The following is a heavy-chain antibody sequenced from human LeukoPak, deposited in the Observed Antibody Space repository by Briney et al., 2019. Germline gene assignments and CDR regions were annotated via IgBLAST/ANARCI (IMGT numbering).Heavy chain of an antibody. D-gene: IGHD3-10*01. CDR3: ARDRLGLPHAY. V-gene: IGHV3-7*01. J-gene: IGHJ4*02. CDR1: GFTFSSYW. Sequence: PGGSLRLSXAASGFTFSSYWMSWVRQAPGKGLEWVANIKQDGSEKYYVDSVKGRFTISRDNAKNSLYLQMNSLRAEDTAVYYCARDRLGLPHAYWGQGTLVTVSS. CDR2: IKQDGSEK.